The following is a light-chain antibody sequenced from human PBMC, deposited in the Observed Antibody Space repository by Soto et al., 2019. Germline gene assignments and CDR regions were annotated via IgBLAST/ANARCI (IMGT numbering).Light chain of an antibody. CDR1: QSVGRNY. J-gene: IGKJ4*01. CDR3: QQYASSPLT. V-gene: IGKV3-20*01. Sequence: NVLTQSPGTLSLSPGERVILSCRASQSVGRNYLAWYQQKPGHAPRLLIYGASSRATGIPDRISGSGSGTDFTLTISRLEPEDFAVYYCQQYASSPLTFGGGTKVEIK. CDR2: GAS.